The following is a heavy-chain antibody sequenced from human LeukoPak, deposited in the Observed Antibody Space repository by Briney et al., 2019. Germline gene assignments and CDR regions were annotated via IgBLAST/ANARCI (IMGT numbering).Heavy chain of an antibody. J-gene: IGHJ4*02. D-gene: IGHD6-19*01. CDR2: VSGSGDNT. CDR3: AHLGQWLAQFDY. CDR1: GFTFTNYA. V-gene: IGHV3-23*01. Sequence: GGSLRLSCVASGFTFTNYAMSWVRQAQGEGLEWVSSVSGSGDNTYYADSVKGRFTISRDNSEKTLYLQMNSLRAEDTAIYYCAHLGQWLAQFDYWGQGTLVTVSS.